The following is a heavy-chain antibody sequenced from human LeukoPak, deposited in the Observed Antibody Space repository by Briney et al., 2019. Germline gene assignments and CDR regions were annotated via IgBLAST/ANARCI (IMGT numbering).Heavy chain of an antibody. CDR2: IFYSVST. J-gene: IGHJ3*01. V-gene: IGHV4-39*07. CDR1: GGSITTSNYY. Sequence: SETLSLTCTVSGGSITTSNYYCGWIRQPPGKGLEWIGNIFYSVSTYYSPSLKSQVTISLDTSRNQFSLKLSSVTAADTAVYYCAKSYGYGLVDSWGQGTMVTVSS. D-gene: IGHD5-18*01. CDR3: AKSYGYGLVDS.